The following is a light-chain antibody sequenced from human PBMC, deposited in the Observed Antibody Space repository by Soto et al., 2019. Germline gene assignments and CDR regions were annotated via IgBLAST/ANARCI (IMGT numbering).Light chain of an antibody. CDR1: RIIDTY. Sequence: DIQMTQSPSSLSASVGDRVTITCRASRIIDTYVDWYQQKPGKAPDLLIYLASTLQVGVPSRFSGSGSGTDFTLTISGLQTEDFATYDCKHRYNTTITFGQGTRREIK. CDR3: KHRYNTTIT. V-gene: IGKV1-39*01. J-gene: IGKJ5*01. CDR2: LAS.